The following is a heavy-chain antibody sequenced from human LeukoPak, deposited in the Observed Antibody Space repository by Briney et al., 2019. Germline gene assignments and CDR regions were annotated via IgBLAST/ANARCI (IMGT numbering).Heavy chain of an antibody. J-gene: IGHJ6*03. V-gene: IGHV4-39*07. CDR1: GGSISSSSYY. D-gene: IGHD3-3*01. Sequence: SETLSLTCTVSGGSISSSSYYWGWIRQPPGKGLEWIGSIYYSGSTYYNPSLKSRVTISVDTSKNQFSLKLSSVTAADTAVYYCARVEWLRYYYYYYMDVWGKGTTVTVSS. CDR3: ARVEWLRYYYYYYMDV. CDR2: IYYSGST.